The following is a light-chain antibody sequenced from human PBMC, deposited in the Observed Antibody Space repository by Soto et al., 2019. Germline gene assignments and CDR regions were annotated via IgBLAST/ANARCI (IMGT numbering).Light chain of an antibody. CDR1: QRVSSSY. Sequence: EIVLTQSPGTLSLSPGERATLSCRASQRVSSSYLAWYQQKPGQAPRLLIYGASSRATGIPDRFSGSGSGTDFTLTISRLEPEDFAVYYCQQYGISPLTFGGGTKVEIK. J-gene: IGKJ4*01. CDR3: QQYGISPLT. CDR2: GAS. V-gene: IGKV3-20*01.